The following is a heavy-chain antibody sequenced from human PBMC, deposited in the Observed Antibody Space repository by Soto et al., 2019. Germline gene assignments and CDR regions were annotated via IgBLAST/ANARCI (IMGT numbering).Heavy chain of an antibody. V-gene: IGHV4-59*01. D-gene: IGHD4-17*01. CDR2: IYYSGST. Sequence: SETLSLTCTVSGGSISSYYWSWIRQPPGKGLEWIGYIYYSGSTNYNPSLKSRVTISVDTSKNQFSLKLSSVTAADTAVYYCARILMTTVTTSAFDIWGQGTMVTVSS. J-gene: IGHJ3*02. CDR3: ARILMTTVTTSAFDI. CDR1: GGSISSYY.